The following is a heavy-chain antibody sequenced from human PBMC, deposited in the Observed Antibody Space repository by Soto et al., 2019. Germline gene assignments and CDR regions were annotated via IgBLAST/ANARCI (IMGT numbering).Heavy chain of an antibody. CDR3: ARDRIAVAGITRYYYYGMDV. CDR2: IIPIFGTA. CDR1: GGTFSSYA. V-gene: IGHV1-69*13. D-gene: IGHD6-19*01. J-gene: IGHJ6*02. Sequence: SVKVSCKASGGTFSSYAISWVRQAPGQGLEWMGGIIPIFGTANYAQKFQGRVTITADESTSTAYMELSSLRSEDTAVYYCARDRIAVAGITRYYYYGMDVWGQGTTVTVS.